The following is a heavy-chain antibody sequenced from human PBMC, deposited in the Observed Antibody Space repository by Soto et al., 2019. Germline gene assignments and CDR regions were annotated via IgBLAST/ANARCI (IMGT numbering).Heavy chain of an antibody. J-gene: IGHJ4*02. CDR3: AFDY. Sequence: GGSLRLSCTVSGITFGNYAMSWVRQAPGKGLQWVSSIDTGGRNTYYADSVKGRVTISRDNPKNTLYLQLSSLRDDDTAVYYCAFDYWGRGTLVTVSS. CDR2: IDTGGRNT. V-gene: IGHV3-23*05. CDR1: GITFGNYA.